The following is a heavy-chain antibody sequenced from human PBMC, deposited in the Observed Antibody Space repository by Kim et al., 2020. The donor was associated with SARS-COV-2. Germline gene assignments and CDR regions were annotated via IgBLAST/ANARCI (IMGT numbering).Heavy chain of an antibody. CDR1: GFTFSSYW. CDR2: IKQDGSEK. D-gene: IGHD3-10*01. V-gene: IGHV3-7*01. Sequence: GGSLRLSCAASGFTFSSYWMSWVRQAPGKGLEWVANIKQDGSEKYYVDSVKGRFTTSRDNAKNSLYLQMNSLRAEDTAVYYCARDRLLWFGELSNWFDPWGQGTLVTVSS. CDR3: ARDRLLWFGELSNWFDP. J-gene: IGHJ5*02.